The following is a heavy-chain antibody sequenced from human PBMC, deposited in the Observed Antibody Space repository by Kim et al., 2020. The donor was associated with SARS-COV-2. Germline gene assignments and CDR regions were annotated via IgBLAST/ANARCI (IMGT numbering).Heavy chain of an antibody. V-gene: IGHV3-33*05. CDR1: GFTFSSYG. D-gene: IGHD3-9*01. J-gene: IGHJ5*02. CDR3: ARDSGPHVLRYFDWLDP. Sequence: GGSLRLSCAASGFTFSSYGMHWVRQAPGKGLEWVAVISYDGSNKYYADSVKGRFTISRDNSKNTLYLQMNSLRAEDTAVYYCARDSGPHVLRYFDWLDP. CDR2: ISYDGSNK.